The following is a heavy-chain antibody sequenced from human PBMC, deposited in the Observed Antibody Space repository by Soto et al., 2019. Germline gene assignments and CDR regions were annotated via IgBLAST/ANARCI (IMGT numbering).Heavy chain of an antibody. CDR3: ARVPYVLLWFGEFDY. D-gene: IGHD3-10*01. Sequence: QVQLVQSGAEVKKPGASVKVSCKASGYTFTSYGISWVRQAPGQGLEWMGWISAYNGNTNYAQKLQGRVTMTTDTSTSTAYMELRSLRSDDTAVYYGARVPYVLLWFGEFDYWGQGTLVTVSS. CDR2: ISAYNGNT. J-gene: IGHJ4*02. V-gene: IGHV1-18*01. CDR1: GYTFTSYG.